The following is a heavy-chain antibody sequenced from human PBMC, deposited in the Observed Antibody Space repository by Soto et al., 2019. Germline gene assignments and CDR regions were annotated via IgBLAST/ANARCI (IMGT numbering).Heavy chain of an antibody. D-gene: IGHD2-8*01. Sequence: EVRLVESGGGVVQPGGSLRLPRAASGVTVGNNYMSWVRQAPGQGLEWVSVTYSGGDTRYADSVKGRFTMSRDSTKNTVSLQMDSLRAEDAAVYFCARNVPVSALGYWGQGSLVTVSS. CDR3: ARNVPVSALGY. J-gene: IGHJ4*02. CDR2: TYSGGDT. CDR1: GVTVGNNY. V-gene: IGHV3-66*01.